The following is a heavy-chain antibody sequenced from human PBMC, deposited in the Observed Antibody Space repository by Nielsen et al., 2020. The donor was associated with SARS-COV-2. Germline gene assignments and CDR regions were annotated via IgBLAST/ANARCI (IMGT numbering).Heavy chain of an antibody. CDR3: ARGDLVVVPSPLLGLGPIFYSFYLDV. CDR2: VSHSGST. V-gene: IGHV4-4*02. D-gene: IGHD2-2*02. CDR1: GDSVSSNYW. Sequence: SETLSLTCAVSGDSVSSNYWWTWVRQSPGKGLGWVGEVSHSGSTNYNPSLKSRVTLSMDKSKNQFSLRLTSVSAADTADYFCARGDLVVVPSPLLGLGPIFYSFYLDVWGKGTTVIVSS. J-gene: IGHJ6*03.